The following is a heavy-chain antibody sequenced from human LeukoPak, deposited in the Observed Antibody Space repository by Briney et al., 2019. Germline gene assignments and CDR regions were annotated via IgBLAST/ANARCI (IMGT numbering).Heavy chain of an antibody. D-gene: IGHD1-26*01. Sequence: GASAKVSCKASGGTFSSYAISWVRQAPGQGLEWMGGIIPIFGTANYAQKFQGRVTITADESTSTAYMELSSLRSEDTAVYYCARDLGGATRYFDYWGQGTLVTVSS. J-gene: IGHJ4*02. CDR3: ARDLGGATRYFDY. CDR2: IIPIFGTA. V-gene: IGHV1-69*13. CDR1: GGTFSSYA.